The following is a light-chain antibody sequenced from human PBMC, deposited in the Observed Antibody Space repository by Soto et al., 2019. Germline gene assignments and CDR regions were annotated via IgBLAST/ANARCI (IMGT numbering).Light chain of an antibody. CDR1: QSISNY. CDR2: AAS. J-gene: IGKJ4*01. Sequence: DMEMTQSPSSLSASVGDRVTITCRASQSISNYLNWYQHKPGKVPKLLIYAASSLQSGVPTRFSGSGSGTHFTLTFNSLQPEDFATYYCQQSYGTPRTFGGGTKIEIK. V-gene: IGKV1-39*01. CDR3: QQSYGTPRT.